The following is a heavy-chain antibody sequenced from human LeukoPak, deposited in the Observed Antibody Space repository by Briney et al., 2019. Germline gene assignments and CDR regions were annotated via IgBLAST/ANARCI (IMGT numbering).Heavy chain of an antibody. CDR1: GGSFSGYY. V-gene: IGHV4-34*01. Sequence: SETLSLTCAVYGGSFSGYYWSWIRQPPGKGLEWIGDINHSGSTNYNPSLKSRVTISVDTSKNQFSLKLSSVTAADTAVYYCARESVIGYCSGGSCVKWFDPWGQGTLVTVSS. D-gene: IGHD2-15*01. CDR2: INHSGST. J-gene: IGHJ5*02. CDR3: ARESVIGYCSGGSCVKWFDP.